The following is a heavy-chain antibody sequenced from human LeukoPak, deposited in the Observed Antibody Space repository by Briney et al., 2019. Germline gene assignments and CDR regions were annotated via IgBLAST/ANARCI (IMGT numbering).Heavy chain of an antibody. CDR3: AREKMEVGYYGLDV. Sequence: SVKVSCKASGGTFDNSAINWVRQAPGQGLEWMGRIIPILNIPNYAQKLQGRVTIAADKSTSTAYMELSSLRSDDTAVYYCAREKMEVGYYGLDVWGQGTTVTVSS. CDR1: GGTFDNSA. D-gene: IGHD1-1*01. CDR2: IIPILNIP. V-gene: IGHV1-69*04. J-gene: IGHJ6*02.